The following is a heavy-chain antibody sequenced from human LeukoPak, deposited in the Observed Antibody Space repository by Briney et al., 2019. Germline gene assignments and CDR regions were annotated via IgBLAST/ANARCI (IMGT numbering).Heavy chain of an antibody. Sequence: SVKVSCKASGGTFSSYAISWVRQAPGQGLEWMGRIIPIFGTANYAQKFQGRVTMTRDTSTSTVYMELSSPRSEDTAVYYCARDDRDLPGYWGQGTLVTVSS. CDR2: IIPIFGTA. J-gene: IGHJ4*02. CDR3: ARDDRDLPGY. CDR1: GGTFSSYA. V-gene: IGHV1-69*05.